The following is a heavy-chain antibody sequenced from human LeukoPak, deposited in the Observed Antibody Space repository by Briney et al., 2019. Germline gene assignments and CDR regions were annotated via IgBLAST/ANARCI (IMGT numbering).Heavy chain of an antibody. D-gene: IGHD2-21*02. Sequence: ASVKVSCKASGYTFTSYDINWVRQATGQGLEWMGWMNPNSGNTGYAQKFQGRVTMTRNTSISTAYMELSSLRSEDTAVYYCARGPPTEYCGGDCYSGFSLDYWGQGTLVTVSS. CDR3: ARGPPTEYCGGDCYSGFSLDY. CDR1: GYTFTSYD. V-gene: IGHV1-8*01. CDR2: MNPNSGNT. J-gene: IGHJ4*02.